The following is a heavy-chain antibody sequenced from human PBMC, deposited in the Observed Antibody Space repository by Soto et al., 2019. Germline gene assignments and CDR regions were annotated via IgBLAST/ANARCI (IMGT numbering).Heavy chain of an antibody. V-gene: IGHV3-30-3*01. CDR1: GFTFSSYT. CDR2: ISFDGNKK. J-gene: IGHJ4*02. CDR3: GRERRFGDGYNLGFDY. D-gene: IGHD5-12*01. Sequence: QVQLVESGGGVVQPGRSLRLSCTASGFTFSSYTMHWVRQAPGKGLEWVALISFDGNKKYYADSVKDRFTVSRDNSKNTLYVQMNSLRPEDTAVYSCGRERRFGDGYNLGFDYWGQGTLVTVSS.